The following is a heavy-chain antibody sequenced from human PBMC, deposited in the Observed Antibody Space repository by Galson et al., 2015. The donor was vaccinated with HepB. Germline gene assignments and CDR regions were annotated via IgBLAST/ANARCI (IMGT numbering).Heavy chain of an antibody. CDR1: GYAFSNYD. J-gene: IGHJ4*02. CDR2: MKPNSGDT. Sequence: QSGAEVKKPGASVKVSCKASGYAFSNYDINWVRQATGQGLEWMGWMKPNSGDTGYAQKFQGRVTMTSDTSTSTAYMELTDPRSEDTAVYFCARGLAVAGTGYWGQGTLVTVSS. V-gene: IGHV1-8*01. CDR3: ARGLAVAGTGY. D-gene: IGHD6-19*01.